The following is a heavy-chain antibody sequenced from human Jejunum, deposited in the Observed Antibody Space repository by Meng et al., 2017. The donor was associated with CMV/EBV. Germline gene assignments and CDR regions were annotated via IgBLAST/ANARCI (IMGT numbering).Heavy chain of an antibody. V-gene: IGHV3-7*04. CDR2: IRYDGGER. J-gene: IGHJ4*02. CDR3: TRALDY. CDR1: GFNFKDYW. Sequence: SLKVSCAASGFNFKDYWMDWVRQAPGRGLEWVADIRYDGGERYYVNSVEGRFFIYRDNASNTLYLQMNSLRGDDSAIYYCTRALDYWGQGTPVTVSS.